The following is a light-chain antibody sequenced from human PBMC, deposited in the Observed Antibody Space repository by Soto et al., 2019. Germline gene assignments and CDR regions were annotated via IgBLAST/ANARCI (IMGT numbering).Light chain of an antibody. CDR2: TAS. Sequence: DIQMTQSPSSLSASVGDRVTITCRASQSINSYLNWFQQKPGKAPKLLIYTASSLQSGVPSRFSGSGSGTDFTLTISNLQPEDFAVYYCQQYGSSRLTFGGGTKVDIK. CDR3: QQYGSSRLT. CDR1: QSINSY. V-gene: IGKV1-39*01. J-gene: IGKJ4*01.